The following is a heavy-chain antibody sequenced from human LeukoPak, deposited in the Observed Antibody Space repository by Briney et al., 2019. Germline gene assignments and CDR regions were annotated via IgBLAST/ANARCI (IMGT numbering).Heavy chain of an antibody. CDR2: ISSSGSTI. J-gene: IGHJ6*04. Sequence: GGSLRLSCAASGFTFSSYEMNWVRQAPGKGLEWVSYISSSGSTIYYADSVKGRFTISRDNAKDSLYLQMNSLRAEDTAVYYCARESGTPYYYYGMDVWGKGTTVTVSS. D-gene: IGHD1-7*01. V-gene: IGHV3-48*03. CDR1: GFTFSSYE. CDR3: ARESGTPYYYYGMDV.